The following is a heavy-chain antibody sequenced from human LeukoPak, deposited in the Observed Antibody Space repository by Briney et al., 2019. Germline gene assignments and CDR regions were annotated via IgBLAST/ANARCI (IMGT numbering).Heavy chain of an antibody. CDR3: ARDSGDYDFWSGYVSPASYFDY. Sequence: GGSLRLSCAASGFTFSSYSMNWGRQAPGKGLEWVSSISSSSSYIYYADSVKGRFTLSRDNAKNSLYLKMNSLRAEDTAVYYCARDSGDYDFWSGYVSPASYFDYWGQGTLVTVSS. CDR2: ISSSSSYI. CDR1: GFTFSSYS. J-gene: IGHJ4*02. D-gene: IGHD3-3*01. V-gene: IGHV3-21*01.